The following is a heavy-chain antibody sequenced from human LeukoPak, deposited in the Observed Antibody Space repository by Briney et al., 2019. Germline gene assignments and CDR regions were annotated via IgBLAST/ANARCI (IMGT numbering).Heavy chain of an antibody. CDR3: AKGGEFDY. CDR2: IKQDGSEK. D-gene: IGHD3-16*01. CDR1: GFTFSSYW. J-gene: IGHJ4*02. V-gene: IGHV3-7*01. Sequence: GGSLRLSCAASGFTFSSYWMSWVRQAPGKGLEWVANIKQDGSEKYYVDSVKGRSTISRDNSKNTLYLQMNSLRAEDTAVYYCAKGGEFDYWGQGTLVTVSS.